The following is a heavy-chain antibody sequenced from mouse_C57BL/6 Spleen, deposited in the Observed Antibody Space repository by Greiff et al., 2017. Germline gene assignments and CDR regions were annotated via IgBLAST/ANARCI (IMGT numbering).Heavy chain of an antibody. Sequence: QVHVKQSGAELVKPGASVKISCKASGYAFSSYWMNWVKQRPGKGLEWIGQIYPGDGDTNYNGKFKGKATLTADKSSSTAYMQLSSLTSEDSAVYFCARLDYGNYLYYFDYWGQGTTLTVSS. D-gene: IGHD2-1*01. CDR1: GYAFSSYW. V-gene: IGHV1-80*01. CDR3: ARLDYGNYLYYFDY. J-gene: IGHJ2*01. CDR2: IYPGDGDT.